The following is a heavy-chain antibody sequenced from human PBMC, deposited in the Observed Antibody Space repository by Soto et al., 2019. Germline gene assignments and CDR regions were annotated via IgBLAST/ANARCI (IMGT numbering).Heavy chain of an antibody. D-gene: IGHD6-19*01. CDR1: GFTFSSYW. J-gene: IGHJ3*02. V-gene: IGHV3-7*01. CDR3: AIDLDSSGLYDDHAFDI. CDR2: IKQDGSEK. Sequence: GSLRLSCAASGFTFSSYWMSWVRQAPGKGLEWVANIKQDGSEKYYVDSVKGRYTISRDNAKNSLYLQINSLRAEDTAVYFCAIDLDSSGLYDDHAFDIWGQGTMVTVSS.